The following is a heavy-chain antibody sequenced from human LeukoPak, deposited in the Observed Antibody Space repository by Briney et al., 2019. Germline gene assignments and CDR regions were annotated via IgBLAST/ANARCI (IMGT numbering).Heavy chain of an antibody. CDR2: IYSSGRT. V-gene: IGHV4-61*02. Sequence: SQTLSLTCTVSGGSIKSASYSWTWIRQPAGKGLEWIGRIYSSGRTDYNPSLKSRVTISLDTSKNHFSLGMTSMTAADTAVYYCARDPPPGSYSGAFDYWGQGTLVTVSS. CDR1: GGSIKSASYS. D-gene: IGHD1-26*01. CDR3: ARDPPPGSYSGAFDY. J-gene: IGHJ4*02.